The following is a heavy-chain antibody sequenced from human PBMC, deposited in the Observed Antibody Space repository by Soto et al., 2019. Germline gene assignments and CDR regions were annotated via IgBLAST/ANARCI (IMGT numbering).Heavy chain of an antibody. CDR2: IYYSGSS. Sequence: QVQLQESGPGLVKPSETLSLTCAVSGDSLNSGNCWTWVRQPPGKGLEWSGEIYYSGSSSYNPSLMSRATISMDKPKNQFSLSVNSVTAADTATYYCARYTAWGLGYWGQGTLVIVSS. CDR1: GDSLNSGNC. J-gene: IGHJ4*02. V-gene: IGHV4-4*02. D-gene: IGHD7-27*01. CDR3: ARYTAWGLGY.